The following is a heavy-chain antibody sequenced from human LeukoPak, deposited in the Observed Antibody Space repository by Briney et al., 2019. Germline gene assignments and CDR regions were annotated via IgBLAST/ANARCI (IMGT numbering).Heavy chain of an antibody. CDR3: ARGPPVGSPFDY. CDR2: ISSSGSTI. D-gene: IGHD3-16*01. V-gene: IGHV3-48*03. CDR1: GFRFSSYE. Sequence: GGSLRLSCAASGFRFSSYEMNWVRQAPGKGLEWVSYISSSGSTIYYADSVKGRFTISRDNAKNSLYLQMNSLRAEDTAVYYCARGPPVGSPFDYWGQGTLVTVSS. J-gene: IGHJ4*02.